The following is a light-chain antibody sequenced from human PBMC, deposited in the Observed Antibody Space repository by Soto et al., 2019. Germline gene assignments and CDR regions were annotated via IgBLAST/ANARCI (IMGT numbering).Light chain of an antibody. CDR1: QSVDSSF. CDR2: GAS. Sequence: EIVLTQSPGFLSLSPGERATLSCRASQSVDSSFFAWYQQKPGQAPRLLIYGASKRATGIPDRFSGSGSGTDFTLTISRLEPEDFAVYYCQQYVSSVTFGLGTQVEIK. CDR3: QQYVSSVT. J-gene: IGKJ1*01. V-gene: IGKV3-20*01.